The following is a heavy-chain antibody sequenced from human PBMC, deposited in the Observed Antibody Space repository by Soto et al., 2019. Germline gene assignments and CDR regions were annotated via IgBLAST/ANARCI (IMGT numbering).Heavy chain of an antibody. CDR2: IYYSGST. D-gene: IGHD2-2*01. CDR3: ARYCAGTSCYGGAADTGDYFDY. CDR1: GGSISSSSYY. V-gene: IGHV4-39*01. Sequence: PSETLSLTCTVSGGSISSSSYYWGWIRQPPGKGLEWIGSIYYSGSTYYNPSLKSRVTISVDTSKNQFSLKLSSVTAADTAVYYGARYCAGTSCYGGAADTGDYFDYWGQGTLVTVSS. J-gene: IGHJ4*02.